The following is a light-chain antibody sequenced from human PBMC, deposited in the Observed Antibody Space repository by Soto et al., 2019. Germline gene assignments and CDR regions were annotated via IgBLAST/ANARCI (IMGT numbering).Light chain of an antibody. CDR3: ETWDNYTPVV. Sequence: QAVVTQSSSASASLGSSVKLTCTLSSGQSTYIIAWHQQQPGKAPRYLMKVERSGTYNRGSGIPDRFSGSSSGADRYLTVSNLQFEDEADYYCETWDNYTPVVFGGGTKLTVL. J-gene: IGLJ2*01. V-gene: IGLV4-60*02. CDR1: SGQSTYI. CDR2: VERSGTY.